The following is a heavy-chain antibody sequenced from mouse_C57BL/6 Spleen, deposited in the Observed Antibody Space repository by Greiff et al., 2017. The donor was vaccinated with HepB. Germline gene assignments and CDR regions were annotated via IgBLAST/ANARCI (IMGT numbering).Heavy chain of an antibody. CDR1: GYTFTSYG. CDR2: IYPRSGNT. V-gene: IGHV1-81*01. D-gene: IGHD2-4*01. J-gene: IGHJ2*01. CDR3: ARSGAYDNDPYYFDD. Sequence: QVQLQQSGAELARPGASVKLSCKASGYTFTSYGISWVKQRTGQGLEWIGEIYPRSGNTYYNEKFKGKATLTADKSSSTAYMELRSLTSEVSAGYICARSGAYDNDPYYFDDWGQGTTLTVSS.